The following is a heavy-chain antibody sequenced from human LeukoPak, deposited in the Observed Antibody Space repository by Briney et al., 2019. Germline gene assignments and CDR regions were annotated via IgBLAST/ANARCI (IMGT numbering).Heavy chain of an antibody. CDR3: ARHSGP. CDR2: IYDSGSN. Sequence: SETLSLTCTVSGGSIRSSYYYWGWIRQPPGKGLEWIGSIYDSGSNYYNPSLKSRVTISVDTSKNQFSLKLNSVTAADKAVYYCARHSGPWGQGTLVTVSS. V-gene: IGHV4-39*01. CDR1: GGSIRSSYYY. D-gene: IGHD7-27*01. J-gene: IGHJ5*02.